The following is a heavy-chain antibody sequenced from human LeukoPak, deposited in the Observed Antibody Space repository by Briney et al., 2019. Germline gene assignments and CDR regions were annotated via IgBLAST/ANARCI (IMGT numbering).Heavy chain of an antibody. V-gene: IGHV3-23*01. CDR2: LSAGGGGA. J-gene: IGHJ4*02. CDR3: AREGSGRTFNFDY. CDR1: GFTLSNYA. D-gene: IGHD3-10*01. Sequence: GGSLRLSCAVSGFTLSNYAMSWVRQAPGKGLQWVSALSAGGGGAFYADSVKGRFTISRDNSKNTLFLQMSSLRAEDTALYYCAREGSGRTFNFDYWGQGTLVTVSS.